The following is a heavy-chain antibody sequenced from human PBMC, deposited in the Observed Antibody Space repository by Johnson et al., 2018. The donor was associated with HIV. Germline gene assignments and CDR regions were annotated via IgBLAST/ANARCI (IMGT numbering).Heavy chain of an antibody. J-gene: IGHJ3*01. CDR3: ARDRDYGSGAFDV. D-gene: IGHD3-10*01. Sequence: QVQLVESGGGVVQPGRSLRLSCAASGFTFSSYAMHWVRQAPGKGLEWVAVISYDGSNKYYADSVKGRFTISRDNSKNTLYLQMNSLRAEDTAVYYCARDRDYGSGAFDVWGPGTMVTVSS. CDR1: GFTFSSYA. CDR2: ISYDGSNK. V-gene: IGHV3-30-3*01.